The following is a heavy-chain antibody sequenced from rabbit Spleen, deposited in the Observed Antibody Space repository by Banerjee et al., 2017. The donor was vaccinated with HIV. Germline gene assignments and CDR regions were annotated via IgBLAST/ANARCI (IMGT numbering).Heavy chain of an antibody. D-gene: IGHD1-1*01. CDR3: ARDTSSSFSSYGMDL. CDR1: GFSFSSSDY. V-gene: IGHV1S45*01. J-gene: IGHJ6*01. CDR2: IVGGSSDFT. Sequence: EQLVESGGGLVKPEGSLKLSCTASGFSFSSSDYMCWVRQAPGKGLEWISCIVGGSSDFTYSATWAKGRFTISKTSSTTVTLQMTSLTVADTATYFCARDTSSSFSSYGMDLWGPGTLVTVS.